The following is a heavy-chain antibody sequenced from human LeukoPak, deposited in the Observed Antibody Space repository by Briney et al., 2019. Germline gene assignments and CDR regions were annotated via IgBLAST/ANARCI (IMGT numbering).Heavy chain of an antibody. CDR1: GFTFSSYD. Sequence: PGGSLRLSCAASGFTFSSYDMSWGRQPPGKGLESVSAISGNGGNTDYADSVKGRFTISRDNSNNTLYMQMTSVRAEATALYYCAKLPTWNAHYPIDYWGQGHLVTVSS. CDR3: AKLPTWNAHYPIDY. CDR2: ISGNGGNT. V-gene: IGHV3-23*01. J-gene: IGHJ4*02. D-gene: IGHD1-1*01.